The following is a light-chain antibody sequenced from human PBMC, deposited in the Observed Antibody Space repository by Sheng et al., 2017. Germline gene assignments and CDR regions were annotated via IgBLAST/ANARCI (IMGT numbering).Light chain of an antibody. Sequence: DIQMTQSPSTLSASVGDRVTITCRASQSISSWLAWYQQKPGKAPKLLIYKASSLESGVPSRFSGSGSGTEFTLTISSLQPDDFATYYCQQYNSYSXTFGGGTEGGDQT. CDR1: QSISSW. V-gene: IGKV1-5*03. J-gene: IGKJ4*01. CDR3: QQYNSYSXT. CDR2: KAS.